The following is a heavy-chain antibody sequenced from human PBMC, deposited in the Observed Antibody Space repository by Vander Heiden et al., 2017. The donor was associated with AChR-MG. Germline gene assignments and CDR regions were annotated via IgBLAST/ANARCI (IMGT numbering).Heavy chain of an antibody. J-gene: IGHJ4*02. Sequence: QVQLVQSGAEVKKPGSSVKVSCKASGGTFSSYAISWVRQAPGQGLEWLGGIIPIFGTANYAQKFQGRVTITADKSTRTAYMELRSMRSEDTAVYYFARGRVGATTVDYWGQGTLVTVSS. D-gene: IGHD1-26*01. CDR3: ARGRVGATTVDY. V-gene: IGHV1-69*06. CDR1: GGTFSSYA. CDR2: IIPIFGTA.